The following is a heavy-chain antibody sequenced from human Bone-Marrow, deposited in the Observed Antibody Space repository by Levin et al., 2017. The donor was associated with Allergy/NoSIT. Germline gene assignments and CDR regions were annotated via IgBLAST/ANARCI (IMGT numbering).Heavy chain of an antibody. CDR1: GFKFSSAW. J-gene: IGHJ5*02. D-gene: IGHD3-22*01. CDR2: IKPDGSEK. CDR3: AKDGSGFS. Sequence: AGGSLRLSCEASGFKFSSAWMSWVRQPPGKGLEWVANIKPDGSEKYYVDSVKGRFTISRDNAKNSFFLEMNSMTDEDTAVYYCAKDGSGFSWGQGTLVTVSS. V-gene: IGHV3-7*01.